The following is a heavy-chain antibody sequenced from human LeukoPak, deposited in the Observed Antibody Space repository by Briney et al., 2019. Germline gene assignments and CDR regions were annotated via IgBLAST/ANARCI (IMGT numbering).Heavy chain of an antibody. Sequence: SETLSLTCAVYGGSFSGYYWSWIRQPPGKGLEWIGSIYYSGSTYYNPSLKSRVTISADTSKNQFSLKLTSVTAADTAVYYCARRGDYWGQGTLVTVSS. CDR1: GGSFSGYY. J-gene: IGHJ4*02. CDR3: ARRGDY. CDR2: IYYSGST. V-gene: IGHV4-34*01.